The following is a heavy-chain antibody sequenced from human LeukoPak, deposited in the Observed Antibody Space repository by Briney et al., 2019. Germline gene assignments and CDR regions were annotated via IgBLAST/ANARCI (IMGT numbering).Heavy chain of an antibody. CDR3: AKDNGGPYGYYDLFDY. Sequence: PGGSLRLSCAASGFTFAEYAMHWVRQAPGKGLEWLSLISDNGGTTYYADSVKGRFTISRDNSKNSLYLQMNSLRAEDTALYFCAKDNGGPYGYYDLFDYWGQGTLVTVSS. J-gene: IGHJ4*02. V-gene: IGHV3-43D*03. CDR2: ISDNGGTT. D-gene: IGHD3-9*01. CDR1: GFTFAEYA.